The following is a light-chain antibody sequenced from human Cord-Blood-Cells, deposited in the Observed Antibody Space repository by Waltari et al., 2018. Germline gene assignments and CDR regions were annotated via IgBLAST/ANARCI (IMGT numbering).Light chain of an antibody. CDR2: EVS. Sequence: QSALTQPASVSGSPGQSITIPCTGTSSDVGGYNYVSGYQQHPGKAPKLMIYEVSNRPSGVSNRFSGSKSGNTASLTISGLQAEDEADYYCSSYTSSSTLVFGGGTKLTVL. CDR3: SSYTSSSTLV. J-gene: IGLJ2*01. V-gene: IGLV2-14*01. CDR1: SSDVGGYNY.